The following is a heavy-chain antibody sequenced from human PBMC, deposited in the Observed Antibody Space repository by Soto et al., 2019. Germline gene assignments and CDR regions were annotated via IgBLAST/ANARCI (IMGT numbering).Heavy chain of an antibody. J-gene: IGHJ4*02. CDR1: GFTFISYA. Sequence: PGGSLRLSCAASGFTFISYAMSWVRQAPGKGLEWVSAISGSGGSTYYADSVKGRFTISRDNSKNTLYLQMNSLRAEDTAVYYCAKDYDFWCGHTYFDYWGQGTLVTVSS. CDR3: AKDYDFWCGHTYFDY. CDR2: ISGSGGST. V-gene: IGHV3-23*01. D-gene: IGHD3-3*01.